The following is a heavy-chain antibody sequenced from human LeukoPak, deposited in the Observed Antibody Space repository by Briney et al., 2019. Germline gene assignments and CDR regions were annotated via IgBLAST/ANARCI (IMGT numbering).Heavy chain of an antibody. CDR3: ARGPQETGMPLPDY. J-gene: IGHJ4*02. V-gene: IGHV1-18*01. CDR1: GYTFTSYG. CDR2: ISAYNGNT. Sequence: ASVKVSCKASGYTFTSYGISWVRQAPGQGLAWMGWISAYNGNTNYAQKLQGRVTMTTDTSTSTAYKELRSLRSDDTAVYYCARGPQETGMPLPDYWGQGTLVTVCS. D-gene: IGHD3-9*01.